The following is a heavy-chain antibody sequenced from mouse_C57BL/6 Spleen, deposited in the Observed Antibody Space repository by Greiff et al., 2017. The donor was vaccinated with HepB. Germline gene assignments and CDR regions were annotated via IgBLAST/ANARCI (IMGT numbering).Heavy chain of an antibody. D-gene: IGHD6-2*01. V-gene: IGHV1-26*01. Sequence: VQLQQSGPELVKPGASVKISCKASGYTFTDYYMNWVKQSHGKSLEWIGDINPNNGGTSYNQKFKGKATLTVDKSSSTAYMELRSLTSEDSAVYYCASSLDAMDYWGQRASVTVSS. CDR1: GYTFTDYY. CDR2: INPNNGGT. J-gene: IGHJ4*01. CDR3: ASSLDAMDY.